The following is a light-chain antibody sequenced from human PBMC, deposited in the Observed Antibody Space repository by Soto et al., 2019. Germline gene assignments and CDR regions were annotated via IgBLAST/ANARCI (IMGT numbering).Light chain of an antibody. J-gene: IGLJ2*01. CDR2: DVS. Sequence: QSALTQPASVSGSPGQSITISCTGTSSDVGGYNYVSWYQQHPGEAPKLMIYDVSNRPSGVSNRFSGSKSGNTAYLTISGLQAEDEADYYCSSYTSSSTLGVFGGGTKLTVL. CDR3: SSYTSSSTLGV. CDR1: SSDVGGYNY. V-gene: IGLV2-14*01.